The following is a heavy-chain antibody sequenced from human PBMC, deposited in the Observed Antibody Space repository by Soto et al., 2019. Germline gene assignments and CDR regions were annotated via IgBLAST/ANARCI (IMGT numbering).Heavy chain of an antibody. CDR2: ISYDGSNK. CDR1: GLPFSSYG. CDR3: AKDRADPGYCYYGMHV. J-gene: IGHJ6*02. D-gene: IGHD6-13*01. Sequence: GVSLRLSCAASGLPFSSYGMHWVRQAPGKGLEWVAVISYDGSNKYYADSVKGRFTISRDNSKNMLYLYINSSRAEDRAVYYRAKDRADPGYCYYGMHVWRRVPRVTVYS. V-gene: IGHV3-30*18.